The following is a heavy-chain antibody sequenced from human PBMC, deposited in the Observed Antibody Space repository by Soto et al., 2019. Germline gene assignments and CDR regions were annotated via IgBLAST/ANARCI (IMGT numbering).Heavy chain of an antibody. J-gene: IGHJ6*02. CDR2: IKRKIDGEAT. Sequence: EVQLVESGGDLVKPGGSLRLSCAASGFSFSNVWTNWVRQAPGKGLEWVGRIKRKIDGEATDYAGPVKGRFTVFRDDSKSALYLQMNSLKGDDTAVYYCTTGSVEGVWGQGTTVTVS. V-gene: IGHV3-15*07. D-gene: IGHD2-15*01. CDR3: TTGSVEGV. CDR1: GFSFSNVW.